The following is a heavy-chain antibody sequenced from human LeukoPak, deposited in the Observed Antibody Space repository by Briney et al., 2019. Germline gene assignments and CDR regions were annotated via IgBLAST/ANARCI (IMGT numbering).Heavy chain of an antibody. CDR1: GFTFSSFA. CDR2: MSSGGTYI. D-gene: IGHD3-3*01. V-gene: IGHV3-21*01. J-gene: IGHJ4*02. CDR3: ARDRPAGASRVFLVQ. Sequence: KSGGSLRLSCAASGFTFSSFAMSWLRSAPGEGLEWVSSMSSGGTYIYYPDSVRGGFSISRDNAKNSLYLLMNDLRTEDTGVYYCARDRPAGASRVFLVQWGQGTLVTVSS.